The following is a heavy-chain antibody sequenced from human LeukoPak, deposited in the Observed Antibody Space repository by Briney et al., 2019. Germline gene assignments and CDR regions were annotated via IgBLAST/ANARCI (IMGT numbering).Heavy chain of an antibody. V-gene: IGHV4-30-2*01. J-gene: IGHJ3*02. CDR1: GGSISSGGYY. D-gene: IGHD3-3*01. CDR3: ASPKITIYGIDAFDI. CDR2: IYHSGST. Sequence: PSQTLSLTCTVSGGSISSGGYYWSWIRQPPGKGLEWIGYIYHSGSTYYNPSLKSRVTISVDRSKNQFSLKLSSVTAADTAVYYCASPKITIYGIDAFDIWGQGTMVTVSS.